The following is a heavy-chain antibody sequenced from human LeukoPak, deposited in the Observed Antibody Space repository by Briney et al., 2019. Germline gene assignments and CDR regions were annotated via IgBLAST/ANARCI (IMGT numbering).Heavy chain of an antibody. CDR1: GFTFSSYA. Sequence: GVSLRLSCAAPGFTFSSYAMSWVRQAPGKGLEWVSTISGSGGSTYYADSVKGRFTISRDNSKNTLYLQMNSLRAEDTAVYYCESGQLLSGGWFDPWGQGSLVTVSS. D-gene: IGHD2-2*01. CDR3: ESGQLLSGGWFDP. V-gene: IGHV3-23*01. J-gene: IGHJ5*02. CDR2: ISGSGGST.